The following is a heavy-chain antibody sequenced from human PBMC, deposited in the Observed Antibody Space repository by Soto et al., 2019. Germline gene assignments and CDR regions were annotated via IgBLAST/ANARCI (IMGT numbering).Heavy chain of an antibody. CDR3: ARYCSSTSCYAEGAFDI. CDR2: ISSSSSYI. V-gene: IGHV3-21*01. Sequence: EVQLVESGGGLVKPGGSLRVSCAASGFTFSSYSMNWVRQAPGKGLEWVSSISSSSSYIYYADSVKGRFTISRDNAKNSLYLQMNSLRAEDTAVYYCARYCSSTSCYAEGAFDIWGQGTMVTVSS. D-gene: IGHD2-2*01. CDR1: GFTFSSYS. J-gene: IGHJ3*02.